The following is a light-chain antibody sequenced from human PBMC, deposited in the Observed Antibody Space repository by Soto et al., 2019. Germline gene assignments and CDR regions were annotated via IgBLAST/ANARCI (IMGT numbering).Light chain of an antibody. CDR2: EDN. CDR1: SGSIASNY. J-gene: IGLJ2*01. V-gene: IGLV6-57*04. Sequence: NFMLTQPHSVSESPGKTVTISCTRSSGSIASNYVQWYQQRPGSAPTPVIYEDNERPPGVPDRFSGSIDSSSNSASLTISGLKTDDEADYYCQSYHSGNVVFGGGTKLTAL. CDR3: QSYHSGNVV.